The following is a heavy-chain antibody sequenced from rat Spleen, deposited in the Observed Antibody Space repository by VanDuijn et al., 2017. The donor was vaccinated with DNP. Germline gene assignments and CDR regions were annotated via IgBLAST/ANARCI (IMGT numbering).Heavy chain of an antibody. Sequence: EVQLVESGGGLVQPGRSLKLSCAASGFTFSDHNMAWVRQAPKKGLEWVATISNDGGSTYYRDSVKGRFTISRDDARSALYLQMDSLRSEDTATYYCATGPITTFAYWGQGTLVTVSS. V-gene: IGHV5-7*01. CDR1: GFTFSDHN. CDR3: ATGPITTFAY. J-gene: IGHJ3*01. D-gene: IGHD1-10*01. CDR2: ISNDGGST.